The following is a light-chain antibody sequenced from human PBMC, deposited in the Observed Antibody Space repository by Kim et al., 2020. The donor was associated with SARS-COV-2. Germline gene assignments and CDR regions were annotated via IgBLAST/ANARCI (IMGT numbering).Light chain of an antibody. J-gene: IGLJ1*01. CDR2: YFT. CDR3: SSCTSTNTYV. V-gene: IGLV2-14*03. Sequence: GPSITITCTGTSTAGGSYHHVTGYQQHPGKAPKLMIYYFTKRPSGVSDRFSGSKSGDTASLTISGLQAEDEADYYCSSCTSTNTYVFGTGTKVTVL. CDR1: STAGGSYHH.